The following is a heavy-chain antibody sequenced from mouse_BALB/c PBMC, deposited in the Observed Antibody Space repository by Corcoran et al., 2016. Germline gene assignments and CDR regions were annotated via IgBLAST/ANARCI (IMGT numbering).Heavy chain of an antibody. CDR2: FYPETGGT. J-gene: IGHJ3*01. Sequence: QVQLQQSGAELVRPGASVTLSCKASGYTFTDYGMHWVKQTPVHGLEWIGGFYPETGGTAYNQKFKGKATLTADKSSSTAYMELRSLTSEDSAVYYCTREFAYWGQGTLVTVSA. V-gene: IGHV1-15*01. CDR1: GYTFTDYG. CDR3: TREFAY.